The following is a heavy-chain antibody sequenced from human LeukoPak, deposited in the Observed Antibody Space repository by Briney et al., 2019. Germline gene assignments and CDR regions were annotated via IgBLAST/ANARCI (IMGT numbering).Heavy chain of an antibody. J-gene: IGHJ5*02. V-gene: IGHV5-51*01. D-gene: IGHD2-15*01. CDR3: ARHRRGYCSGGSCYRNWFDP. CDR2: IYPGDSDT. Sequence: GESLKISFKGSGYSLTSYWLDLVPQIPGKGLEWMGVIYPGDSDTRYSPSFQGQVTISADKSISTAYLQWSSLKASDTAMYYCARHRRGYCSGGSCYRNWFDPWGQGTLVTVSS. CDR1: GYSLTSYW.